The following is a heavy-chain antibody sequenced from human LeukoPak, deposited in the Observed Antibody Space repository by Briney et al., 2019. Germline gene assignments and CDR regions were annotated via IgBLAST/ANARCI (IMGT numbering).Heavy chain of an antibody. D-gene: IGHD3-22*01. J-gene: IGHJ4*02. CDR2: ISAYNGNT. Sequence: ASVKVSCKASGYTFTSYGISWVRQAPGQGLEWMGWISAYNGNTNYAQKLQGRVTMTTDTSTSTAYMELRSLRSDDTAVYYCAVDTKRYYYDSSGFHPFDYWGQGTLVTVSS. V-gene: IGHV1-18*01. CDR3: AVDTKRYYYDSSGFHPFDY. CDR1: GYTFTSYG.